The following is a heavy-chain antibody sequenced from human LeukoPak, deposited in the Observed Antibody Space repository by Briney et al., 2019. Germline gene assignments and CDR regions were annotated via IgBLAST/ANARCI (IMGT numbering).Heavy chain of an antibody. J-gene: IGHJ4*02. CDR1: GGSVSSSSYY. D-gene: IGHD4-23*01. CDR2: IYYSGST. Sequence: PSETLSLTCTVSGGSVSSSSYYWSWIRQPPGKGLEWIGYIYYSGSTNYNPSLESRVTISADTSKNHFSLKLSSVTAADTAVYYCARGVKSLHYGGNPAYFDSWGQGTLVTVSS. V-gene: IGHV4-61*03. CDR3: ARGVKSLHYGGNPAYFDS.